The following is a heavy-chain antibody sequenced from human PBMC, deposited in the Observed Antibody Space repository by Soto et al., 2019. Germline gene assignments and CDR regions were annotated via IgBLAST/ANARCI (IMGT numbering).Heavy chain of an antibody. D-gene: IGHD4-17*01. Sequence: SVNVSCKASGFTFTSSAMQWVRQARGQRLEWIGWIVVGSGNTNYAQKFQERVTITRDMSTSTAYMELSSLRSEDTAVYYCAADYGGATVPPHYYYYMDVWGKGTTVTVSS. CDR1: GFTFTSSA. J-gene: IGHJ6*03. CDR3: AADYGGATVPPHYYYYMDV. V-gene: IGHV1-58*02. CDR2: IVVGSGNT.